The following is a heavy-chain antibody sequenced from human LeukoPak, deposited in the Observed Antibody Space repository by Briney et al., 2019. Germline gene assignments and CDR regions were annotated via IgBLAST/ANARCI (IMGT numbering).Heavy chain of an antibody. J-gene: IGHJ4*02. CDR3: AKEGRSLQTY. D-gene: IGHD5-24*01. CDR1: GIMFSSNW. V-gene: IGHV3-7*03. CDR2: IKEDGTET. Sequence: GGSLRLSCAASGIMFSSNWMSWVRLAPGKGLEWVANIKEDGTETYYVDSVKGRFTISRDNAKNSLYLQMNSLRVEDTAVYYCAKEGRSLQTYWGQGTLVTVSS.